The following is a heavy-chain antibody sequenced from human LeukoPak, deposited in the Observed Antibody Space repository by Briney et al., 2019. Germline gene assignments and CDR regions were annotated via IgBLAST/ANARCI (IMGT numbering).Heavy chain of an antibody. D-gene: IGHD3-9*01. CDR1: GGSFSGYY. V-gene: IGHV4-34*09. Sequence: SETLSLTCAVYGGSFSGYYWSWIRQPPGKGLEWIGEINHSGSTNYNPSLKSRVTISVDTSKNQFSLKLSSVTAADTAVYYRARATSYYDILTGYYNAPPYLDYWGQGTLVTVSS. J-gene: IGHJ4*02. CDR2: INHSGST. CDR3: ARATSYYDILTGYYNAPPYLDY.